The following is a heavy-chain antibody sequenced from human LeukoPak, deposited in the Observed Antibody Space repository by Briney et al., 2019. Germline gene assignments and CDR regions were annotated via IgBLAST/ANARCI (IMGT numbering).Heavy chain of an antibody. J-gene: IGHJ4*02. V-gene: IGHV3-21*01. CDR3: ARAEKYYYDSSGYPPDY. D-gene: IGHD3-22*01. Sequence: PGGSLRLSCAASGFTFSSYSMNWVRQAPGKGLEWVSSISSSSSYIYYADSVKGRFTISRDNAKNSLYLQMNSLRAEDTAVYYCARAEKYYYDSSGYPPDYWGQGTLVTVSS. CDR2: ISSSSSYI. CDR1: GFTFSSYS.